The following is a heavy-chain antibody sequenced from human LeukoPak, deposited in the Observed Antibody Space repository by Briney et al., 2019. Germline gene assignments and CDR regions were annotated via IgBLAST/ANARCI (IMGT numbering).Heavy chain of an antibody. V-gene: IGHV1-69*13. CDR3: ASYYDSSGYPPPSRYYYYYGMDV. CDR1: GGTFSSYA. J-gene: IGHJ6*02. CDR2: IIPIFGTA. Sequence: EASVKVSCKASGGTFSSYAISWVRQAPGQGLEWMGGIIPIFGTANYAQKFQGRVTITADESTSTAYMELSSLRSEDTAVYYCASYYDSSGYPPPSRYYYYYGMDVWGQGTTVTVSS. D-gene: IGHD3-22*01.